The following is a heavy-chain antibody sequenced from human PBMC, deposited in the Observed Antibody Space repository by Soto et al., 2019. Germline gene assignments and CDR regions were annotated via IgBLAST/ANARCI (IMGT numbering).Heavy chain of an antibody. Sequence: SETLSLTCTVSGGSISSGDYYWSWIRQPPGKGLEWIGYIYYSGGTYYNPSLKSRVTISVDTSKNQFSLKLSSVTAADTAVYYCARDSSSWPNWFDPWGQGTLVTVSS. CDR2: IYYSGGT. J-gene: IGHJ5*02. V-gene: IGHV4-30-4*01. CDR1: GGSISSGDYY. CDR3: ARDSSSWPNWFDP. D-gene: IGHD6-13*01.